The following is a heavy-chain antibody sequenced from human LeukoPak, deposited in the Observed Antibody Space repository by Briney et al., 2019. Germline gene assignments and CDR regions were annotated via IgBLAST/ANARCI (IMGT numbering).Heavy chain of an antibody. CDR3: AKAFLGSSRAFDI. CDR2: ISYDGSNK. V-gene: IGHV3-30*18. Sequence: PGRSLRLSCAASGFTFSSYGMHWVRQAPGKGLEWVAVISYDGSNKYFADSVKGRFTISRDNSKNTLYLQMNSLRAEDTAVYYCAKAFLGSSRAFDIWGQGTMVTVSS. D-gene: IGHD2-2*01. J-gene: IGHJ3*02. CDR1: GFTFSSYG.